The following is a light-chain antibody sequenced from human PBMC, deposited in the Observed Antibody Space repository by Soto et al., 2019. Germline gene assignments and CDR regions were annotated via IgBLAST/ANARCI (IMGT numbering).Light chain of an antibody. V-gene: IGKV3-20*01. CDR2: GAS. J-gene: IGKJ5*01. CDR3: QQYGSSPST. Sequence: EIVMTQSPVTLSVTPGDRATLXXRARQSVSRSYLAWYQQKPGQAPRXXIYGASSRATGIPDRFSGSGAGTDFTLTISRLEPEDFAVYYCQQYGSSPSTFGQGTRLEIK. CDR1: QSVSRSY.